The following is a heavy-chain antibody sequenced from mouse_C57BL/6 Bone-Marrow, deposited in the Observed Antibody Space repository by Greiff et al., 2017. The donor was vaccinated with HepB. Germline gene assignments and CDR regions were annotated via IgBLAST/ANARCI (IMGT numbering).Heavy chain of an antibody. D-gene: IGHD1-1*01. V-gene: IGHV5-17*01. CDR2: ISSGSSTI. J-gene: IGHJ2*01. Sequence: EVMLVESGGGLVKPGGSLKLSCAASGFTFSDYGMHWVRQAPEKGLEWVAYISSGSSTIYYADTVKGRFTISRDNAKNTLFLQMTSLRAEDTAMYYCARRSVGSSSFDYWGQGTTLTVSS. CDR3: ARRSVGSSSFDY. CDR1: GFTFSDYG.